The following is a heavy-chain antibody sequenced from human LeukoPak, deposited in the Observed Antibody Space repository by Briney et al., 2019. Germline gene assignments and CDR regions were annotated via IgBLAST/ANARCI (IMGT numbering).Heavy chain of an antibody. CDR1: GYTFTSYG. D-gene: IGHD3-10*01. J-gene: IGHJ4*02. CDR2: ISAYNGNT. V-gene: IGHV1-18*01. CDR3: ASVFSQYGSGSYFAVGDDY. Sequence: ASVKVSCKASGYTFTSYGISWVRQAPGQGLEWMGWISAYNGNTNYAQKLQGRVTMTTDTSTRTTYMELRSLRSDDTAVYYCASVFSQYGSGSYFAVGDDYWGQGTLVPVSS.